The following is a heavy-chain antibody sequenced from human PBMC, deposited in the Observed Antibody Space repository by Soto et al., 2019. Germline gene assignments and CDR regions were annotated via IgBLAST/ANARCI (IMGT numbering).Heavy chain of an antibody. Sequence: GGSLRLSCAASGFTFSSYWMHWVRQAPGKGLVWVSRINSDGSSTSYADSVKGRFTISRDNAKNTLYLQMNSLRAEDTAVYYCARPQWGGMTTVTYAYDWGQGTLVTVSS. CDR2: INSDGSST. CDR1: GFTFSSYW. D-gene: IGHD4-17*01. J-gene: IGHJ4*02. CDR3: ARPQWGGMTTVTYAYD. V-gene: IGHV3-74*01.